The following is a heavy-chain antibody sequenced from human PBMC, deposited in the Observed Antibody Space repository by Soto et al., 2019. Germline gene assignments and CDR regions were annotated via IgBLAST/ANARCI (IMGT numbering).Heavy chain of an antibody. CDR2: IWYDGRNK. Sequence: QVQLVESGGGVVQPGRSLRLSCAASGFTFSSYGMHWVRQAPGKGLEWVAVIWYDGRNKYYADSVKGRFTISRDNSKNTLYLQMNSLRAEDTAVYYCARVGYSSSWYGLAYWGQGTLVTVSS. CDR3: ARVGYSSSWYGLAY. J-gene: IGHJ4*02. CDR1: GFTFSSYG. V-gene: IGHV3-33*01. D-gene: IGHD6-13*01.